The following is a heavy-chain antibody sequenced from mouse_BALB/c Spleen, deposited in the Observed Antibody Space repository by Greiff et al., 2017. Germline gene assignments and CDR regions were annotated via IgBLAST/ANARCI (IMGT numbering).Heavy chain of an antibody. V-gene: IGHV3-2*02. Sequence: VQLKESGPGLVKPSQSLSLTCTVTGYSITSDYAWNWIRQFPGNKLEWMGYISYSGSTSYNPSLKSRISITRDTSKNQFFLQLNSVTTEDTATYYCARSTVVPYWYFDVWGAGTTVTVSS. CDR2: ISYSGST. D-gene: IGHD1-1*01. CDR1: GYSITSDYA. J-gene: IGHJ1*01. CDR3: ARSTVVPYWYFDV.